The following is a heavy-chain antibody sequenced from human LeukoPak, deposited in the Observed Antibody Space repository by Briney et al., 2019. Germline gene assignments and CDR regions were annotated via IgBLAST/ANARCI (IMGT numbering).Heavy chain of an antibody. J-gene: IGHJ4*02. Sequence: GGSLRLSCAASGFTFSSHWMSWVRQAPGKGLEWVSAISGSGGSTYYADSVKGRFTISRDNSKNTLYLQMNSLRAEDTAVYYCANAGTPLDYGDYGAVDYWGQGTLVTVSS. V-gene: IGHV3-23*01. D-gene: IGHD4-17*01. CDR2: ISGSGGST. CDR3: ANAGTPLDYGDYGAVDY. CDR1: GFTFSSHW.